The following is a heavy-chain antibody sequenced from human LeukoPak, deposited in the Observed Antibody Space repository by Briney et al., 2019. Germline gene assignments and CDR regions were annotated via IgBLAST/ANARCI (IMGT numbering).Heavy chain of an antibody. Sequence: SETRSLTCAVSGGSISSGGYSWSWIRQPPGKGLEWIGYIYHSGSTYYNPSLKSRVTISVDRSKNQFSLKLSSVTAADTAVYYCARENSNYILDYWGQGTLVTVSS. J-gene: IGHJ4*02. D-gene: IGHD4-11*01. CDR1: GGSISSGGYS. CDR3: ARENSNYILDY. V-gene: IGHV4-30-2*01. CDR2: IYHSGST.